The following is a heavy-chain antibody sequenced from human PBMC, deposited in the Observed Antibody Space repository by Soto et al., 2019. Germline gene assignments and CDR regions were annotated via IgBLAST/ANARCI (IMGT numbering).Heavy chain of an antibody. CDR1: GGSFSGYY. V-gene: IGHV4-34*01. J-gene: IGHJ5*02. D-gene: IGHD5-18*01. CDR2: INHSGST. CDR3: ARAGGYSYGYGRWFDP. Sequence: PSETLSLTCAVYGGSFSGYYWSWIRQPPGKGLEWIGEINHSGSTNYNPSLKSRVTISVDTSKNQFSLKLSSVTAADTAVYYCARAGGYSYGYGRWFDPRRQGTLVTVSS.